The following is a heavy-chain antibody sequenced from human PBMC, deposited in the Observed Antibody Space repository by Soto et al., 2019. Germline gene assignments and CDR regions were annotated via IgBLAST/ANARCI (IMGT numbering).Heavy chain of an antibody. V-gene: IGHV4-4*07. CDR2: IYISGLT. D-gene: IGHD2-21*01. CDR1: GGSMTSYY. CDR3: VRDKGIDQETWFDP. Sequence: QVQLQESGPGQVKSSETLSLTCTVSGGSMTSYYWSWIRKSAGKGLEWIGRIYISGLTNYNPSLESRVTMSVDTSKNQFSLRLSSVTAADTAVYYCVRDKGIDQETWFDPWGQGILVSVSS. J-gene: IGHJ5*02.